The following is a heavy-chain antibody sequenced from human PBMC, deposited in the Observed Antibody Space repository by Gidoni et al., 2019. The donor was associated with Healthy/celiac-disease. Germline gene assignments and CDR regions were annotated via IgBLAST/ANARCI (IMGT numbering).Heavy chain of an antibody. CDR3: ARKHDYSLAIDY. D-gene: IGHD4-17*01. Sequence: QVQLQESGPGLVKPSETLSLTCTVSGGSISSYYWSWIRQPPGKGLEGIGYIYYSGSTNYNPSLKSRVTISVDTSKNQFSLKLSSVTAADTAVYYCARKHDYSLAIDYWGQGTLVTVSS. V-gene: IGHV4-59*01. J-gene: IGHJ4*02. CDR2: IYYSGST. CDR1: GGSISSYY.